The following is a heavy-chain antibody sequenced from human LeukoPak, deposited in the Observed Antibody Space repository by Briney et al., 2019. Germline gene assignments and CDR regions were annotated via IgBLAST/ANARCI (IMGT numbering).Heavy chain of an antibody. Sequence: SGTLSLTCTVSGGSISSYYWSWIRQPAGKGLEWLGRVYTSGSFNYNSSLRSRVIMSVDRSKNQFSLKLSSVTAADKAVYYCAGRNYWGQGILVTVSS. CDR3: AGRNY. CDR1: GGSISSYY. J-gene: IGHJ4*02. CDR2: VYTSGSF. D-gene: IGHD1-14*01. V-gene: IGHV4-4*07.